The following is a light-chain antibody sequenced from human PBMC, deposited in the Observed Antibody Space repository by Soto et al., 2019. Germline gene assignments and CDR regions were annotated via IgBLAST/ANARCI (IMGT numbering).Light chain of an antibody. CDR1: SGDIGAFNY. CDR3: SSLTTTNTLI. Sequence: QSALTQPASVSGSPGQSLTISCTGTSGDIGAFNYVSWFQHHPGKAPKIVIYDVTNRPSGVSNRFSGSKSGNTASLTISGLQAEDEADYYCSSLTTTNTLIFGGGTKVTVL. J-gene: IGLJ2*01. V-gene: IGLV2-14*03. CDR2: DVT.